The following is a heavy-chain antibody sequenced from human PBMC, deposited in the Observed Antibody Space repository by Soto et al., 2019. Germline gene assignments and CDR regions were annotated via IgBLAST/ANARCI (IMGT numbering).Heavy chain of an antibody. D-gene: IGHD2-2*01. V-gene: IGHV3-20*04. CDR2: INWNGGST. CDR1: GFTFDDYG. Sequence: GGSLRLSCAASGFTFDDYGMSWVRQAPGKGLEWVSGINWNGGSTGYADSVKGRFTISRDNAKNSLYLQMNSLRAEDTALYYCARVEGSYCSSTSCYDSFNYYYGMDVWGQGTTVTVSS. J-gene: IGHJ6*02. CDR3: ARVEGSYCSSTSCYDSFNYYYGMDV.